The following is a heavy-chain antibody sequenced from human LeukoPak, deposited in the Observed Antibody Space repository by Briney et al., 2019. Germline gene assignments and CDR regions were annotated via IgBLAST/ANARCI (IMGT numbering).Heavy chain of an antibody. CDR1: GYTFTSYG. J-gene: IGHJ3*02. CDR2: IIPILGIA. D-gene: IGHD6-13*01. V-gene: IGHV1-69*04. CDR3: ARDGSSSWYKVAFDI. Sequence: ASVKVSCKASGYTFTSYGISWVRQAPGQGLEWMGRIIPILGIANYAQKFQGRVTITADKSTSTAYMELSSLRSEDTAVYYCARDGSSSWYKVAFDIWGQGTMVTVSS.